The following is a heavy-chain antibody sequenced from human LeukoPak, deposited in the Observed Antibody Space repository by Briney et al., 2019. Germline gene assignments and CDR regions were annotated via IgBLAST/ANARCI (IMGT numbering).Heavy chain of an antibody. D-gene: IGHD4-17*01. CDR3: ARDLGGYGDYGTNFDY. J-gene: IGHJ4*02. V-gene: IGHV3-48*01. CDR2: ISSNSRTM. CDR1: GFTFSTYS. Sequence: GGSLRLSCAASGFTFSTYSMNWVRQAPGKGLEWLSSISSNSRTMYYADSVKGRSTISRDNAKNSLYLQMNSLRAEDTAVYYCARDLGGYGDYGTNFDYWGQGTLVTVSS.